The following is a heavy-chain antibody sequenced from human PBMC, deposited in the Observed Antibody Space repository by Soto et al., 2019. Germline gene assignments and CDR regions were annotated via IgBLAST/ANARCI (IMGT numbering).Heavy chain of an antibody. CDR3: ARIRGAQQWLVLDYFDY. CDR2: IFSNDEK. V-gene: IGHV2-26*01. CDR1: GFSLSNARMG. D-gene: IGHD6-19*01. J-gene: IGHJ4*02. Sequence: SGPTLVNPTETLTLTCTVSGFSLSNARMGVSWIRQPPGKALEWLAHIFSNDEKSYSTSLKSRLTISKDTSKSQVVLTMTNMDPVDTATYYCARIRGAQQWLVLDYFDYWGQGTLVTVSS.